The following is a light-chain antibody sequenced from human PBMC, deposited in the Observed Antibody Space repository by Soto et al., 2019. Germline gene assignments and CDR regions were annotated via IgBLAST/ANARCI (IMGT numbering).Light chain of an antibody. J-gene: IGKJ5*01. CDR3: QQSYGTPIT. CDR1: QSISRY. CDR2: VAS. Sequence: DIQLNQSPCSLSASVGDSVTLTCRASQSISRYLNWYQQKPGKAPNLLIYVASSLQSEVPSRFSGSGSGTDFTLTITSLQPEDFATYYCQQSYGTPITFGQGTLLEIK. V-gene: IGKV1-39*01.